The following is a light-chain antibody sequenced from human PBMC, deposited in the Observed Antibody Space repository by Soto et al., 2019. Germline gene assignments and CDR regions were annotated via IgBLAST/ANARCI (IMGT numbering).Light chain of an antibody. CDR1: SSDIGRYNL. V-gene: IGLV2-23*02. CDR3: CSHAGRGSVL. J-gene: IGLJ2*01. Sequence: QSALAQPASVSGSPGQSITISCTGTSSDIGRYNLVSWYQQYPGEAPKLVIYVVTKRPSGVSDRFSASKSGNTASLTISGLQAEDEADYYCCSHAGRGSVLFGGGTKLTVL. CDR2: VVT.